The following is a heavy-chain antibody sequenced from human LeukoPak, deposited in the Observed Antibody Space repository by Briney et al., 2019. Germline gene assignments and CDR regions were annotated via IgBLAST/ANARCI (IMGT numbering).Heavy chain of an antibody. CDR2: LSGSGGST. CDR3: ARYCVGGSCYLQYGMDV. J-gene: IGHJ6*02. D-gene: IGHD2-15*01. CDR1: GFTFSTHA. V-gene: IGHV3-23*01. Sequence: PGGSLRLSCEASGFTFSTHAMSWVRQAPGKGLEWVSALSGSGGSTYYADSVKGRFTISRDNSENTLYLQMNSLRVEDTAVYYCARYCVGGSCYLQYGMDVWGQGTAVTVSS.